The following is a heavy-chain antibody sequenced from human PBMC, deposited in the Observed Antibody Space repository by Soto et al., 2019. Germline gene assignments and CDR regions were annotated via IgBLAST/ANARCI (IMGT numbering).Heavy chain of an antibody. CDR3: ARQRNLWFGESYFDY. Sequence: SETLSLTCTVSGVSISSSIYYWGWIRQPPGKGLEWIGSIYYSGSTYYNPSLKSRVTISVDTSKNQFSLKLSSVTAADTAVYYCARQRNLWFGESYFDYWGQGTLVTVSS. D-gene: IGHD3-10*01. V-gene: IGHV4-39*01. CDR1: GVSISSSIYY. CDR2: IYYSGST. J-gene: IGHJ4*02.